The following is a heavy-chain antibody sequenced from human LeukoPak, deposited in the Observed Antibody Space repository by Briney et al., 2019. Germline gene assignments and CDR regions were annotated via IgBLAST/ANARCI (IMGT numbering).Heavy chain of an antibody. CDR3: AKIGRRGYSYGTPDY. D-gene: IGHD5-18*01. Sequence: QAGGSLRLSCAASGFTFSSYGMHWVRQAPGKGLEWVAVISYDGSNKYYADSVKGRFTISRDNSKNTLYLQMNSLRAEDTAVYYCAKIGRRGYSYGTPDYWGQGTLVTVSS. CDR2: ISYDGSNK. J-gene: IGHJ4*02. V-gene: IGHV3-30*18. CDR1: GFTFSSYG.